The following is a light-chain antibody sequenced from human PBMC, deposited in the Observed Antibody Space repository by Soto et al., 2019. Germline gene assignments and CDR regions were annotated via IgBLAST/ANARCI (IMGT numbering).Light chain of an antibody. CDR3: QSYDSRLSNV. CDR2: GNS. J-gene: IGLJ1*01. V-gene: IGLV1-40*01. CDR1: SSNIGAGYD. Sequence: QPVLTQPPSVSGAPGQRVTISCTGSSSNIGAGYDVHWYQQLPGTAPKLLIYGNSNRPSGVPDRFSGSKSGTSASLAITGLQAEDEADYYCQSYDSRLSNVFGTGTKVTVL.